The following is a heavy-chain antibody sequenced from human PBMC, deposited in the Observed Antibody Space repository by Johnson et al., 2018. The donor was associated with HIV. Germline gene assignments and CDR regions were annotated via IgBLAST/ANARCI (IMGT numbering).Heavy chain of an antibody. Sequence: VQLVESGGGVVPPGGSLRLSCAASGFTFDDHGMSWVRQAPGKGLEWVSGINWNGGSTGYADSVKGRFTISRDNAKNSLTLQMNSLRAADTALYFCARAYPLGVTLVSAFDIWGQGTMVTVSS. CDR3: ARAYPLGVTLVSAFDI. J-gene: IGHJ3*02. D-gene: IGHD1-26*01. CDR2: INWNGGST. V-gene: IGHV3-20*04. CDR1: GFTFDDHG.